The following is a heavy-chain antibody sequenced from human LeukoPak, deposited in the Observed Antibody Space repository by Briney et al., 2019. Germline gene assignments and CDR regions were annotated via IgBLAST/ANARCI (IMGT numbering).Heavy chain of an antibody. Sequence: ASVKVSCKASGYTFTSYGISWVRQAPGQGLEWMGWISAYNGNTNYAQKLQCRVTMTTDTSTSTAYMELRSLSSDDTAVYYCARVSHDYGGNPLYYYMNVWGKGTTVTVSS. CDR2: ISAYNGNT. CDR3: ARVSHDYGGNPLYYYMNV. D-gene: IGHD4-23*01. J-gene: IGHJ6*03. V-gene: IGHV1-18*01. CDR1: GYTFTSYG.